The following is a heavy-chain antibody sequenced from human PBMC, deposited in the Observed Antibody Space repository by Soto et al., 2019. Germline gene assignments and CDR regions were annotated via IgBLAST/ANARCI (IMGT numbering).Heavy chain of an antibody. V-gene: IGHV1-69*13. CDR1: GGTFSSYA. J-gene: IGHJ6*02. CDR2: IIPIFGTA. CDR3: ARGDQQMVQYYYGMDV. D-gene: IGHD6-13*01. Sequence: SVKVSCKASGGTFSSYAISWVRQAPGQGLEWMGGIIPIFGTANYAQKFQGRVTITADESTSTAYMELSSLRSEDTAVYYCARGDQQMVQYYYGMDVWGQGTTVTVSS.